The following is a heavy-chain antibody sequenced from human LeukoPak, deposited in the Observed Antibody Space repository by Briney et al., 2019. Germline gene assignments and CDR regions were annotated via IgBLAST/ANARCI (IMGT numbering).Heavy chain of an antibody. CDR1: GFTFDDYA. CDR3: ARDIGSGDAFDI. V-gene: IGHV3-9*01. J-gene: IGHJ3*02. CDR2: LSWNSGTI. D-gene: IGHD3-10*01. Sequence: GGSLRLSCAASGFTFDDYAMHWVRQAPGKGLEWVSGLSWNSGTIGYADSVKGRFTISRDNAKNSLYLQMNSLRAEDTAVYYCARDIGSGDAFDIWGQGTMVSVSS.